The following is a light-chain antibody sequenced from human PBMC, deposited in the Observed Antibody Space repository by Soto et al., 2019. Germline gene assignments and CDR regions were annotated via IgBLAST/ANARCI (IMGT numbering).Light chain of an antibody. V-gene: IGLV2-14*01. CDR2: AVS. Sequence: QSVLTQPASVSGSPGQSITISCTGTSSDFGGYNFASWYQHRPGKAPKLMIYAVSNRPPGVSNRFSGSKSGNTASLTISGLQAEDEADYYCCSYTSYSHYVLGNGTKGTVL. CDR1: SSDFGGYNF. J-gene: IGLJ1*01. CDR3: CSYTSYSHYV.